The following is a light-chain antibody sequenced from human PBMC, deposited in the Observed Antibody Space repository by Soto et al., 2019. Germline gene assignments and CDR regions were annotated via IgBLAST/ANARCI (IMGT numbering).Light chain of an antibody. CDR3: LQHKTYPRT. Sequence: DIQMTQSPSSLSASVGDRVTITCRASQGIRNDLGWYQQKPGKAPKRLIYTAASLQSGVPSSISGSGSGTEFTHTSSRLQPEDFATYYCLQHKTYPRTFGGGTKVEIK. CDR1: QGIRND. CDR2: TAA. J-gene: IGKJ4*01. V-gene: IGKV1-17*01.